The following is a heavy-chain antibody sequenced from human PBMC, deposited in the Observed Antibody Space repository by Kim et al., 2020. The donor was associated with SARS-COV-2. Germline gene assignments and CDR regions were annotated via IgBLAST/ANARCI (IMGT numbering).Heavy chain of an antibody. J-gene: IGHJ4*02. V-gene: IGHV1-69*01. CDR2: TA. CDR3: LFNYRAEIDD. D-gene: IGHD4-4*01. Sequence: TANYAQKFQHRVTITADESTSTSYMELSSLRSEDTAVYYCLFNYRAEIDDWGQGTLVTVSS.